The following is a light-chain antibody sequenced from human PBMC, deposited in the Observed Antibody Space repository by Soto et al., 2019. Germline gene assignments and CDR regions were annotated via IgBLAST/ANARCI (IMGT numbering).Light chain of an antibody. CDR3: GTWDSSLSAGLVV. CDR1: SSNIGDNY. V-gene: IGLV1-51*01. CDR2: DNN. Sequence: QAVLTQPPSVSAAPGQKVTISYSGSSSNIGDNYVSWYQQLPGTAPKLLIYDNNKRPSGIPDRFSGSKSGTSATLGITGLQTGDEADYYCGTWDSSLSAGLVVLGGGTKLTVL. J-gene: IGLJ2*01.